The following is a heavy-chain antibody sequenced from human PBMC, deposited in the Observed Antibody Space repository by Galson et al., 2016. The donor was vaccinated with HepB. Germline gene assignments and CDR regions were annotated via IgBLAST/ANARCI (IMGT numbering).Heavy chain of an antibody. CDR2: IFADGSRA. J-gene: IGHJ5*02. CDR1: GFTFSNYW. V-gene: IGHV3-74*01. CDR3: ATMGPHYYDRSDLRQVDP. Sequence: SLRLSCAASGFTFSNYWMHWVRQPPGKGLMWVSRIFADGSRAGYADSVKGRFTISRDNTKNTLFLQMNSLGAEDTAVYYCATMGPHYYDRSDLRQVDPWGQGTLVTVSS. D-gene: IGHD3-22*01.